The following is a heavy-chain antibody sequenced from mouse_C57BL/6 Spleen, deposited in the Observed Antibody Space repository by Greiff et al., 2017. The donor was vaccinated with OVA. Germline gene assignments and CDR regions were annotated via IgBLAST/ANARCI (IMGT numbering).Heavy chain of an antibody. CDR3: ARRGVTTVVEGGFDY. J-gene: IGHJ2*01. V-gene: IGHV1-52*01. CDR2: IDPSDSET. Sequence: QVQLQQPGAELVRPGSSVKLSCKASGYTFTSYWMHWVKQRPIQGLEWIGNIDPSDSETHYNQKFKDKATLTVDKSSSTAYMQLSSLTSEDSAVYYCARRGVTTVVEGGFDYWGQGTTLTVSS. CDR1: GYTFTSYW. D-gene: IGHD1-1*01.